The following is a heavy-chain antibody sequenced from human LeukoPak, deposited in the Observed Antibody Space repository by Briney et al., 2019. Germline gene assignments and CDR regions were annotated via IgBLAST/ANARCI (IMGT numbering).Heavy chain of an antibody. J-gene: IGHJ4*02. CDR1: GFTFDDYG. CDR2: INWSGDTR. D-gene: IGHD1-26*01. CDR3: ARVGYSGNSAHLDY. Sequence: PGGSLRLSCAASGFTFDDYGMSWVRQVPGKGLEWVAGINWSGDTRDYADSVKGRSTISRDNAEKSLYLQMNSLRVEVTALYYCARVGYSGNSAHLDYWGQGTLVTVSS. V-gene: IGHV3-20*04.